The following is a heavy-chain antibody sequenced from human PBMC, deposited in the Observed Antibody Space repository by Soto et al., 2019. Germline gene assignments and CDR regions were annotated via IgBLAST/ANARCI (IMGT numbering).Heavy chain of an antibody. CDR3: ARGGQYSSSPLDY. Sequence: EVQLLESGGGLVQPGGSLRLSCAASGFTFNTYAMSWVRQAPGKGLEWVSTISGSGGTTYYADSVNGRFTISRDNSKNTLSLQMNSLRTGDTAIYYCARGGQYSSSPLDYWGQGALVTVSS. J-gene: IGHJ4*02. CDR1: GFTFNTYA. D-gene: IGHD6-6*01. V-gene: IGHV3-23*01. CDR2: ISGSGGTT.